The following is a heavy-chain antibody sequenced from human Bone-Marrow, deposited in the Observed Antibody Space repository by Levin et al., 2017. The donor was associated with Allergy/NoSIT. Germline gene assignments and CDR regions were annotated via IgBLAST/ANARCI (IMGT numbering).Heavy chain of an antibody. Sequence: SETLSLTCTVSGGSVSSGDHYWSWIRQPPGKGLEWIGLIYYSGSTGTTNYKSSLKSRVTISVDTSKNQFSLKLRFVTAADTAVYYCARGRGYGYGIDYWGQGTLVTVSS. D-gene: IGHD5-18*01. CDR2: IYYSGSTGTT. CDR1: GGSVSSGDHY. J-gene: IGHJ4*02. V-gene: IGHV4-61*08. CDR3: ARGRGYGYGIDY.